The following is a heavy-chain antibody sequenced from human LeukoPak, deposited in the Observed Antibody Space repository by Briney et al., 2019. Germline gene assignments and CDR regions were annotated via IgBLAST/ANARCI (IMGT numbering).Heavy chain of an antibody. J-gene: IGHJ6*02. Sequence: ASVKVSCKASRYTFTGYYMHGVRQAPGQGVEWMGWINPNSGGTNNPQKFQGGVTMTRDKSISTAYKKLIRLRSDDTTVYYCAREMDGNGNYGYYYYGMDVWGQGTKVTVSS. CDR1: RYTFTGYY. CDR3: AREMDGNGNYGYYYYGMDV. V-gene: IGHV1-2*02. D-gene: IGHD4-11*01. CDR2: INPNSGGT.